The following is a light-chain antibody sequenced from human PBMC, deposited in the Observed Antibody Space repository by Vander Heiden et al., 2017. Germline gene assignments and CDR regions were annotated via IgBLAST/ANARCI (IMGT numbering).Light chain of an antibody. Sequence: EIVLTQSPGTLSLSPGERATLSCRASQIVSSNFLAWYQQSPGQAPRVLIYGASSRATGIPDRFSGSGSGTDFTLTISRLEPEDFAVNYCQQYGSSPLTFGPGTKVDIK. CDR2: GAS. CDR3: QQYGSSPLT. V-gene: IGKV3-20*01. J-gene: IGKJ3*01. CDR1: QIVSSNF.